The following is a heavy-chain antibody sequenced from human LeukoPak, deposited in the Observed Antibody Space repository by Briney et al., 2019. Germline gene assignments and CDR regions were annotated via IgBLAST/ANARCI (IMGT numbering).Heavy chain of an antibody. V-gene: IGHV3-23*01. Sequence: GGSLRLSCAASGFTFSSYAMSWVRQAPGKGLEWVSAISGSGGSTYYADSVKGRFTISRDNSKNTLYLQMNSLRAEDTAVYYCARRPYDSSGYRYYYYMDVWGKGTTVTVSS. D-gene: IGHD3-22*01. CDR2: ISGSGGST. CDR3: ARRPYDSSGYRYYYYMDV. J-gene: IGHJ6*03. CDR1: GFTFSSYA.